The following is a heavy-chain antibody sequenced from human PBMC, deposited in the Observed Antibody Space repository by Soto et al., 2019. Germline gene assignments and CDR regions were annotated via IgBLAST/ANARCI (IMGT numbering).Heavy chain of an antibody. V-gene: IGHV4-4*02. Sequence: QVQLQESGPGLVKPSGTLSLTCAVSGGSISSSNWWSWVRQPPGKGLEWIGEIYHSGSTNYNPSLQRRVTISVAKSQNQFSLPLSSVTAADTAVYYCPRDSMYYGMDVWGQGTTVTVSS. CDR1: GGSISSSNW. CDR2: IYHSGST. J-gene: IGHJ6*02. CDR3: PRDSMYYGMDV.